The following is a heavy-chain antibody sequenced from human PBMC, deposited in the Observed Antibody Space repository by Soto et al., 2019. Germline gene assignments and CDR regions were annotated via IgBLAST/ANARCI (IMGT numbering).Heavy chain of an antibody. CDR3: AKNQGVELVPLATVDWFDP. J-gene: IGHJ5*02. CDR1: GFIFENFG. D-gene: IGHD1-26*01. CDR2: ISGSGFKK. Sequence: PWVSLRLSCAASGFIFENFGMSWVRQAPGKGLEWISSISGSGFKKYYADSVKGRFTISRDNSKSTVYLELNNLSAEDTAVYHCAKNQGVELVPLATVDWFDPWGQGSVVTVSS. V-gene: IGHV3-23*01.